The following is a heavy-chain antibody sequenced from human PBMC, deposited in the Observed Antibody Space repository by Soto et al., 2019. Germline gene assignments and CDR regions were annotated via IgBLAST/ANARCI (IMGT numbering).Heavy chain of an antibody. CDR2: INAGNGNT. D-gene: IGHD6-19*01. J-gene: IGHJ4*02. V-gene: IGHV1-3*01. CDR3: ARAVAVAADFDY. Sequence: ASVKVSCKASGYTFTTYAMHWVRQAPGQRLEWMGWINAGNGNTKYSQKFQGRVTITRDTSASTAYMELSSLRSEDTAVYYCARAVAVAADFDYWGQGTLVTVSS. CDR1: GYTFTTYA.